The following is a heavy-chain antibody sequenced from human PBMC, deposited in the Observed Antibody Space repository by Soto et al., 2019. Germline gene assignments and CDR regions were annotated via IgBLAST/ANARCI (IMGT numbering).Heavy chain of an antibody. J-gene: IGHJ4*02. CDR3: ARVIGYSSSWYVTIPPNFDY. D-gene: IGHD6-13*01. V-gene: IGHV4-39*01. CDR1: GGSISSSSYY. CDR2: IYYSGST. Sequence: SETLSLTCTVSGGSISSSSYYWGWIRQPPGKGLEWIGSIYYSGSTYYNPSLKSRVTISVDTSKNQFSLKLSSVTAADTAVYYCARVIGYSSSWYVTIPPNFDYWGQGTLVTVSS.